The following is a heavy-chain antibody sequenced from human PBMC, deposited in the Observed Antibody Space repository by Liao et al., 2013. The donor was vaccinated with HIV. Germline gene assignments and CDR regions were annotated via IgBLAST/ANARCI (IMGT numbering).Heavy chain of an antibody. V-gene: IGHV4-59*01. CDR1: GGSMSSYY. Sequence: QVQLQESGPGLVKPSETLSLSCTVSGGSMSSYYWNWIRQTPGQRPEWLAYVSDSGSTNYRPSLESRIAISVDTSKNQFSLTLTSLTPADTAVYYCARGGSFFDFWGQGTLVAVSS. CDR3: ARGGSFFDF. D-gene: IGHD5-12*01. CDR2: VSDSGST. J-gene: IGHJ4*02.